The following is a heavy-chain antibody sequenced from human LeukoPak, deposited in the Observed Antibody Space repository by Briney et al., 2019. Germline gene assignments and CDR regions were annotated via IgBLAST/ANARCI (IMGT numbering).Heavy chain of an antibody. Sequence: GGSLRLSCAASGFTFSSYEMNWVRQAPGKGLEWVSAISGNGGATYYADSVKGRFTISRDNSKNTLYLQMNSLRAEDTAVYYCARGYYDFWSGYYIDYWGQGTLVTVSS. CDR2: ISGNGGAT. V-gene: IGHV3-23*01. CDR1: GFTFSSYE. D-gene: IGHD3-3*01. J-gene: IGHJ4*02. CDR3: ARGYYDFWSGYYIDY.